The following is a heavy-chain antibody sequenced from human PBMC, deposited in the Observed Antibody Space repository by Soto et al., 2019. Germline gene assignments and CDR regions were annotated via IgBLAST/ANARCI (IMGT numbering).Heavy chain of an antibody. V-gene: IGHV3-15*01. Sequence: GGSLRLSCAASGFTFSNAWMSWVRQAPGKGLEWVGRIKSKTDGGTTDYAAPVKGRFTISRDDSKNTLYLQMNSLKTEDTAVYYCPTDLSRIAVAGTGAEGDYWGQGTLVTVSS. J-gene: IGHJ4*02. CDR2: IKSKTDGGTT. CDR1: GFTFSNAW. D-gene: IGHD6-19*01. CDR3: PTDLSRIAVAGTGAEGDY.